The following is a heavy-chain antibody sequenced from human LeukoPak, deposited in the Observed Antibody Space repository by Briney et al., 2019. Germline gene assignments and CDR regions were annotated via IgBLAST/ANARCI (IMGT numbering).Heavy chain of an antibody. D-gene: IGHD7-27*01. V-gene: IGHV1-2*02. CDR1: GYTLTGHY. Sequence: ASVKVSCKASGYTLTGHYMHWVRQAPGQGLEWMGWISPHSGFTMYPQRFQGRVTMTTDTSISTAFLEVRRLRSDDTAAYYCARQTGDDALDIWGQGTMITVYS. J-gene: IGHJ3*02. CDR3: ARQTGDDALDI. CDR2: ISPHSGFT.